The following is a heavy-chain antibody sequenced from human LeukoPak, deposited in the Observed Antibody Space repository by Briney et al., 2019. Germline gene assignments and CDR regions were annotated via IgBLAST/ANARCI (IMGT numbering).Heavy chain of an antibody. J-gene: IGHJ3*02. CDR1: GFTFSSYW. CDR2: IKEDGSAE. Sequence: GGSLRLSCAASGFTFSSYWMSWVRQAPGKGLEWVANIKEDGSAEFYVDSVKGRFTLSRDNAKNSVYLQMNSLRAEDTAVYYCVRDRVRREYSDSSGYRPDAFDIWGQGTMVTVSS. CDR3: VRDRVRREYSDSSGYRPDAFDI. D-gene: IGHD3-22*01. V-gene: IGHV3-7*01.